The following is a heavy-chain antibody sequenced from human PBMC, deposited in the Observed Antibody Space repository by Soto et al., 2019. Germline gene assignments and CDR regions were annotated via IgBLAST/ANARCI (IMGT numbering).Heavy chain of an antibody. CDR1: GFTFSSYA. D-gene: IGHD2-15*01. CDR3: ANLSGYCSGGSCWPYWYFDL. V-gene: IGHV3-23*01. Sequence: GGSLRLSYAASGFTFSSYAMSWVRQAPGKGLEWVSAISGSGGSTYYADSVKGRFTISRDNSKNTLYLQMNSLRAEDTAVYYCANLSGYCSGGSCWPYWYFDLWGRGTLVTVSS. CDR2: ISGSGGST. J-gene: IGHJ2*01.